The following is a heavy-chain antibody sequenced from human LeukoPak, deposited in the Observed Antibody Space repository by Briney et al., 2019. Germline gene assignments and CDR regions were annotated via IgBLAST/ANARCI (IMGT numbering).Heavy chain of an antibody. D-gene: IGHD6-19*01. J-gene: IGHJ2*01. CDR1: GGSISSYY. Sequence: SETLSLTCTVSGGSISSYYWSWIRQPAGKGLEWIGSIYYSGSTYYNPSLKSRVTISVDTSKNQFSLKLSSVTAADTAVYYCARDGYSSDRGGYWYFDLWGRGTLVTVSS. CDR3: ARDGYSSDRGGYWYFDL. V-gene: IGHV4-59*01. CDR2: IYYSGST.